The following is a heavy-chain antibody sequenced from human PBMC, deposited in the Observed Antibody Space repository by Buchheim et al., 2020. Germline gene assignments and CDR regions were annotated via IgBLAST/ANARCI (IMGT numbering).Heavy chain of an antibody. CDR2: IWYDGSNK. CDR3: ASQFMVRGPSPFRD. J-gene: IGHJ4*02. CDR1: GFTFSSYG. Sequence: QVQLVESGGGVVQPGRSLRLTCAASGFTFSSYGMHWVRQAPGKGLEWVAVIWYDGSNKYYADSVKGRFTISRDNSKNTLYLQMNSLRAEDTAVYYCASQFMVRGPSPFRDWGQGTL. V-gene: IGHV3-33*01. D-gene: IGHD3-10*01.